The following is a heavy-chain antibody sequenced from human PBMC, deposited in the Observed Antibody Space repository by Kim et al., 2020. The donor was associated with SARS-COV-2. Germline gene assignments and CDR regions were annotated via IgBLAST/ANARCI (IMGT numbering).Heavy chain of an antibody. CDR3: AKDFTSGHTMWYYYYGMDV. V-gene: IGHV3-23*01. CDR2: ISGSGGST. CDR1: GFTFSSYA. D-gene: IGHD3-10*02. Sequence: GGSLRLSCAASGFTFSSYAMSWVRQAPGKGLEWVSAISGSGGSTYYADSVKGRFTISRDNSKNTLYLQMNSLRAEDTAVYYCAKDFTSGHTMWYYYYGMDVWGQGTTVTVSS. J-gene: IGHJ6*02.